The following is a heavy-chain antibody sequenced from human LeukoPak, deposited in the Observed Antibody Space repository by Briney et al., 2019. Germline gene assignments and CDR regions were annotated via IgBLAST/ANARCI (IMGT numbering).Heavy chain of an antibody. V-gene: IGHV4-59*01. J-gene: IGHJ3*02. CDR2: IYYSGST. CDR3: ARAPHESDAVAGI. Sequence: SETLSLTCTVSGFSISSYDWNWVRQAPGKGLEWVGYIYYSGSTNYNASLKRRGTISVSTSNNQISLKRISMTAADAAVVYYARAPHESDAVAGIWGHGQMVIVSS. CDR1: GFSISSYD.